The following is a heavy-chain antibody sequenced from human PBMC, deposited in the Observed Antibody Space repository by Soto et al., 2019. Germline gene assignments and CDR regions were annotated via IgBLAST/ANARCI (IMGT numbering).Heavy chain of an antibody. CDR1: GGSFTSGGYY. Sequence: SETLSLTCTVSGGSFTSGGYYWSWIRQRPGKGLEWIGYISYSGDTNYNPSLQSRVTISADASRGHFSLKLSSVSAADTAVYYCAREIGGDNYGFDSWGQGILVTVSS. CDR3: AREIGGDNYGFDS. J-gene: IGHJ4*02. D-gene: IGHD3-10*01. V-gene: IGHV4-31*03. CDR2: ISYSGDT.